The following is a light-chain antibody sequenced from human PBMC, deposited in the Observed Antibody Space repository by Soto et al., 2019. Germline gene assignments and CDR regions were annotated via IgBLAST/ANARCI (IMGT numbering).Light chain of an antibody. CDR3: QQSYTPPCT. V-gene: IGKV1-39*01. CDR1: QNIHTD. J-gene: IGKJ2*02. Sequence: DIQLPQSPSSLSASVGDIVTLTCRASQNIHTDLNWYQQKSGKAPTLLIYAASSLQSGVPSRFSGSGSGTDFTLTINSLQPEDFATYFCQQSYTPPCTFGRGTKVDVK. CDR2: AAS.